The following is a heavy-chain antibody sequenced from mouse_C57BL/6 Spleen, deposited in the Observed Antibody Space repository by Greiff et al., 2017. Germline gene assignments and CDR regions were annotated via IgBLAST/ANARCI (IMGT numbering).Heavy chain of an antibody. Sequence: QVQLKQSGAELVRPGASVKLSCKASGYTFTDYYINWVKQRPGQGLEWIARIYPGSGNTYYNEKFKGKATLTAEKSSSTAYMQLSSLTSEDSAVYFCASAGLTGFDYWGQGTTLTVSS. CDR1: GYTFTDYY. CDR2: IYPGSGNT. D-gene: IGHD4-1*01. J-gene: IGHJ2*01. CDR3: ASAGLTGFDY. V-gene: IGHV1-76*01.